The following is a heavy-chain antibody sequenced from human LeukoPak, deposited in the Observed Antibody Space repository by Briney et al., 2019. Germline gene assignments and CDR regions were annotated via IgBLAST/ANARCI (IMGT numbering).Heavy chain of an antibody. CDR2: IWCDGSDK. D-gene: IGHD2-15*01. J-gene: IGHJ6*02. CDR1: GLTFSDAW. Sequence: GGSLRLSCAASGLTFSDAWMSWVRQAPGKGLEWVAIIWCDGSDKYYADSVKGRFTISRDNSKNTLYLQVNTLRAEDTAVYYCARVGCTGGSCLAYNYYAMDVWGQGTTVTVSS. CDR3: ARVGCTGGSCLAYNYYAMDV. V-gene: IGHV3-33*08.